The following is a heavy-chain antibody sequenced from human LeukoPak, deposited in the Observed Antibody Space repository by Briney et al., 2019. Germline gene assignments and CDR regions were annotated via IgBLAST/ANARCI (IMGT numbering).Heavy chain of an antibody. D-gene: IGHD3-16*01. CDR2: IRYYGSNK. V-gene: IGHV3-30*02. Sequence: PGGALRLSRAASRLTLRNYGMHLVGQAPGTGGEGVAFIRYYGSNKYYADSVKGRFTIPSDNSKDTLYLHMNSLRAERRAVNYCARAPREGAFDFWGQGTLVTVSS. CDR3: ARAPREGAFDF. J-gene: IGHJ4*02. CDR1: RLTLRNYG.